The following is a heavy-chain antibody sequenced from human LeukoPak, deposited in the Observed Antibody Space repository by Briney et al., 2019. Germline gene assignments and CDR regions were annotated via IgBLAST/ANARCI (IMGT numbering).Heavy chain of an antibody. J-gene: IGHJ4*02. D-gene: IGHD5-18*01. CDR2: LSNTNMI. Sequence: AGGSLRLSCTASGFTFSSCGMNWVRQAPGKGLEWLSYLSNTNMIHYAESVKGRFTISRDNAKNSLYLQMDGLRGEDTAVYYCARRGDTPMIGDYWGQGTLVTVSS. V-gene: IGHV3-48*01. CDR3: ARRGDTPMIGDY. CDR1: GFTFSSCG.